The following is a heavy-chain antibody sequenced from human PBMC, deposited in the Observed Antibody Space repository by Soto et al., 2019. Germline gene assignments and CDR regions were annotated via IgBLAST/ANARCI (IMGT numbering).Heavy chain of an antibody. J-gene: IGHJ3*02. D-gene: IGHD6-19*01. V-gene: IGHV3-21*01. CDR3: ARYSGYSSGWYLNAFDI. Sequence: GGSLRLSCAASGFTFSSYSMNWVRQAPGKGLEWVSSISSSSSYIYYADSVKGRFTISRDNAKNSLYLQMNSLRAEDTAVYYCARYSGYSSGWYLNAFDIWGQGTMVT. CDR1: GFTFSSYS. CDR2: ISSSSSYI.